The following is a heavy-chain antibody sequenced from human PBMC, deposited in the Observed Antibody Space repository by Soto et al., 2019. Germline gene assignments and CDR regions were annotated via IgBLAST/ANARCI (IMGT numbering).Heavy chain of an antibody. CDR2: ISSSSSYT. CDR3: ARYCSSTSCYARDYYYYYGMDV. CDR1: GFTFSDYY. D-gene: IGHD2-2*01. V-gene: IGHV3-11*06. J-gene: IGHJ6*02. Sequence: QVQLVESGGGLVKPGGSLRLSCAASGFTFSDYYMSWIRQAPGKGLEWVSYISSSSSYTNYADSVKGRFNISRDNAKNSLYLQMNSLRAEDTAVYYCARYCSSTSCYARDYYYYYGMDVWGQGTTVTVSS.